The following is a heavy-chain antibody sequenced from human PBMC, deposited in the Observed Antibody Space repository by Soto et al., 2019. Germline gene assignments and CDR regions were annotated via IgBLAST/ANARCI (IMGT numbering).Heavy chain of an antibody. V-gene: IGHV4-61*08. CDR1: GGPFNSGAYS. J-gene: IGHJ6*02. D-gene: IGHD3-16*01. CDR3: ARARLTFAYGMDV. Sequence: SETLSLTCTVSGGPFNSGAYSWIWIRQPPGKGLEWIGSIYYTGSTNFNPSLKSRVTISMDTSKNQFSLNLKSVTTADTAVYYCARARLTFAYGMDVWGQGATVTV. CDR2: IYYTGST.